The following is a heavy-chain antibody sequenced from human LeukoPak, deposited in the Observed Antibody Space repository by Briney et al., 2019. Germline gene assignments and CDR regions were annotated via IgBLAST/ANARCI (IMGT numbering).Heavy chain of an antibody. Sequence: GGSLRLSCEASGFSFSASGMNWVRQAPGKGLEWVSSIFGDGPGLYYADSVKGRFTISRDNGKNSVYLEMNSLRDDDTAVYYCTREGGSTDAGFWGQGTLVTVSS. CDR3: TREGGSTDAGF. J-gene: IGHJ4*02. D-gene: IGHD5/OR15-5a*01. V-gene: IGHV3-21*06. CDR2: IFGDGPGL. CDR1: GFSFSASG.